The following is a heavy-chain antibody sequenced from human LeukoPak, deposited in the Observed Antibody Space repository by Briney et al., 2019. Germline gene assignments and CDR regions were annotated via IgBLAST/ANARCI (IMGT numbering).Heavy chain of an antibody. CDR1: GGSICSSSYY. Sequence: SETLSLTCTVSGGSICSSSYYWGWIRQPPGKGLEWIGSIYYSGRTYYNPSLKSRVTISVDTSKNQFSLKLSSVTAADTAVYYCARSARYTLLTEYSETYYYYMDVWGKGTTVTISS. D-gene: IGHD2-2*02. J-gene: IGHJ6*03. CDR3: ARSARYTLLTEYSETYYYYMDV. V-gene: IGHV4-39*01. CDR2: IYYSGRT.